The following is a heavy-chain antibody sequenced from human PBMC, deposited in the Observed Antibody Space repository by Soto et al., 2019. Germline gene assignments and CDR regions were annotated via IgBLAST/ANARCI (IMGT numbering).Heavy chain of an antibody. D-gene: IGHD3-22*01. CDR1: GGSISSSSYY. CDR3: ARLGGIYYYDSSGYFDY. CDR2: IYYSGST. J-gene: IGHJ4*02. Sequence: SETLSLTCTVSGGSISSSSYYWGWIRQPPGKGLEWIGSIYYSGSTYYNPSLKSRVTISVDTSKNQFSLKLSSVTAADTAVYYCARLGGIYYYDSSGYFDYWGQGTLVTVSS. V-gene: IGHV4-39*01.